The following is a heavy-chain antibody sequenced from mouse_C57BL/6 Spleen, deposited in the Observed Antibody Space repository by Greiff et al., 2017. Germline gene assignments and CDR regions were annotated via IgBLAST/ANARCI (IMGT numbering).Heavy chain of an antibody. D-gene: IGHD2-3*01. Sequence: QVQLKESGAELVKPGASVKLSCKASGYTFTEYTIHWVKQRSGQGLEWIGWFYPGGGSIKYNEKFKDKATLTADKSSSTVYMELSRLTSEDSAVXFCARDEEGYDGYPAGFAYWGQGTLVTVSA. CDR3: ARDEEGYDGYPAGFAY. J-gene: IGHJ3*01. V-gene: IGHV1-62-2*01. CDR2: FYPGGGSI. CDR1: GYTFTEYT.